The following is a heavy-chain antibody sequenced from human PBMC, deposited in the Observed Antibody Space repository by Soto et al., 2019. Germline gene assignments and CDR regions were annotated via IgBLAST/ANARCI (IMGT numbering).Heavy chain of an antibody. D-gene: IGHD1-26*01. Sequence: XSVKVSFNASGYTFTAYDMHLVRHTPGQRLEWMGWINGGNGNTYYSEHFQGRVTFTGDTSAGTVYMQLSSLTSEDTDVYYCARDDSGFSGSHYIDYFNYWGQGALVTVSS. J-gene: IGHJ4*02. CDR2: INGGNGNT. V-gene: IGHV1-3*01. CDR3: ARDDSGFSGSHYIDYFNY. CDR1: GYTFTAYD.